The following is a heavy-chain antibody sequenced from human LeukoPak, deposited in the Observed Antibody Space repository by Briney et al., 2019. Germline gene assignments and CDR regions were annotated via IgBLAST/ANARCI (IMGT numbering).Heavy chain of an antibody. D-gene: IGHD3-22*01. CDR2: ISSSGGST. V-gene: IGHV3-23*01. CDR1: GFTFDYSA. Sequence: GGSLRLSCAASGFTFDYSAMTWVRQAPGKGLEWVSAISSSGGSTYYADSVKGRFTISRDNSKNTLYLQMNSLRAEDTAVYYCAKVWDTYYYDSSGSFDYWGQGTLVTVSS. J-gene: IGHJ4*02. CDR3: AKVWDTYYYDSSGSFDY.